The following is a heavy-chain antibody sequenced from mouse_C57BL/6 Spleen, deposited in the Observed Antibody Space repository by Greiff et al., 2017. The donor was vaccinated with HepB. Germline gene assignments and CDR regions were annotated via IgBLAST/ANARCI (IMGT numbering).Heavy chain of an antibody. CDR3: TRVITTVVDYFDY. CDR1: GYTFTDYE. Sequence: VQRVESGAELVRPGASVTLSCKASGYTFTDYEMHWVKQTPVHGLEWIGAIDPETGGTAYNQKFKGKAILTADKSSSTAYMELRSLTSEDSAVYYCTRVITTVVDYFDYWGQGTTLTVSS. J-gene: IGHJ2*01. CDR2: IDPETGGT. V-gene: IGHV1-15*01. D-gene: IGHD1-1*01.